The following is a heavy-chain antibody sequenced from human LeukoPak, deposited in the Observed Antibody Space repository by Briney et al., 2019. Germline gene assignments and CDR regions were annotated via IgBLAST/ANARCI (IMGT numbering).Heavy chain of an antibody. CDR3: ASVPYDYVWGSYRLGAFDI. J-gene: IGHJ3*02. V-gene: IGHV5-51*01. CDR1: GYSFTSYW. Sequence: GESLKISCKGSGYSFTSYWIGWVRQMPGKGLEWMGIIYPGDSDTRYSPSFQGQVTISADKSISTAYLQWSSLKASDTAMYYCASVPYDYVWGSYRLGAFDIWGQGTMVTVSS. CDR2: IYPGDSDT. D-gene: IGHD3-16*02.